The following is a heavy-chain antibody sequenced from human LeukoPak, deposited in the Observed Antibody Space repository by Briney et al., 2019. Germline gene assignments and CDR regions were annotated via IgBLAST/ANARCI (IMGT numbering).Heavy chain of an antibody. CDR3: ARDKNPGIAAD. V-gene: IGHV3-53*01. D-gene: IGHD6-13*01. Sequence: GGSLRLSCTASGFTFGDYAMSWVRQAPGKGLEWVSVFYAGGGTFYADSVKGRFTISRDNSENTLYLQMNSLRAEDTAVYYCARDKNPGIAADWGQGTLVTVSS. CDR2: FYAGGGT. J-gene: IGHJ4*02. CDR1: GFTFGDYA.